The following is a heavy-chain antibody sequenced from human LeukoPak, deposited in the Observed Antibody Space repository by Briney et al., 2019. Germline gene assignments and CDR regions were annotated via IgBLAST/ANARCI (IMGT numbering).Heavy chain of an antibody. CDR3: ARDPYDSSGYRTYYFDY. D-gene: IGHD3-22*01. Sequence: GGSLTLSCAASGFTFSSYSMNWVRPAPGKGLEGGSYISTSSSYIYYAVSVKGRFTLSRDNAKNSLYLQMNSLRAEDTALYYCARDPYDSSGYRTYYFDYWAREPWSPSPQ. J-gene: IGHJ4*02. V-gene: IGHV3-21*04. CDR1: GFTFSSYS. CDR2: ISTSSSYI.